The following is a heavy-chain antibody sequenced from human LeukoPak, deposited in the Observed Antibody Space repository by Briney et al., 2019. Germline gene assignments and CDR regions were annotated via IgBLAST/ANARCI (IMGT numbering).Heavy chain of an antibody. D-gene: IGHD2-15*01. CDR3: ARRSAGSGGHGGFDY. V-gene: IGHV1-18*01. CDR2: ISAYNGNT. Sequence: GASVKVSCKASGYTFTTYGLSWVRQAPGQGLEWMGWISAYNGNTNYAQKLQGRVTMTTDTSTSTAYMELRSLRSDDTAVYYCARRSAGSGGHGGFDYWGQGTLVTVSS. J-gene: IGHJ4*02. CDR1: GYTFTTYG.